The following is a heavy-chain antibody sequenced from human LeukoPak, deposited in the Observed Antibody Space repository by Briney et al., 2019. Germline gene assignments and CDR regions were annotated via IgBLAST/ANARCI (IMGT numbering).Heavy chain of an antibody. J-gene: IGHJ6*03. V-gene: IGHV1-69*01. CDR3: ARDLGIAAAGTLNNYYYYYVDV. CDR1: GGTFSSYA. CDR2: IIPIFGTA. Sequence: SSVKVSCKASGGTFSSYAISWVRQAPGQGLEWMGGIIPIFGTANYAQKFQGRVTITADESTSTAYMELSSLRSEDTAVYYCARDLGIAAAGTLNNYYYYYVDVWGKGTTVTVSS. D-gene: IGHD6-13*01.